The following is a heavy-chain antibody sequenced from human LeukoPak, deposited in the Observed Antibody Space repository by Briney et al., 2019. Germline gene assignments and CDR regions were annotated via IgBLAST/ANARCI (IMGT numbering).Heavy chain of an antibody. V-gene: IGHV1-8*01. D-gene: IGHD3-16*02. CDR2: MNPASGNT. J-gene: IGHJ3*02. CDR1: GYTFTSYD. CDR3: ARVPREIASI. Sequence: ASVKVSCKASGYTFTSYDINWVRQATGQGLEWMGYMNPASGNTGYAQKFQGRVTMTTDTSISTAYMELSSLRSEDTAVHYCARVPREIASIWGQGTMVTVSS.